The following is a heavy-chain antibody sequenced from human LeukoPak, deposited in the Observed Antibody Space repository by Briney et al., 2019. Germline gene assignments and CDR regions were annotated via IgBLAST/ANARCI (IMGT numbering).Heavy chain of an antibody. CDR2: IYSGGSS. D-gene: IGHD4-17*01. Sequence: PSETLSLTCTVAGGSISSYYWSWVRQAPGKGLEWVSVIYSGGSSYYADSVKGRFTISRDNSKNTLYLHMNSLRADDTAVYYCARGKRDYGDLFDYWGRGTLVTVSS. CDR3: ARGKRDYGDLFDY. J-gene: IGHJ4*02. CDR1: GGSISSYY. V-gene: IGHV3-53*01.